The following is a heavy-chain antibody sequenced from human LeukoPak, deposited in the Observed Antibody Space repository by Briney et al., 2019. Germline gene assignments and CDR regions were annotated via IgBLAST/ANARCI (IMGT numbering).Heavy chain of an antibody. Sequence: PGGSLRLSCAASGFTFSSYSMNWVRQAPGKGLEWVSSISSSSSYIYYADSVKGRFTISRDNAKNSLYLQMNSLRAEDAAVYYCARDLTTVVTPYAFDIWGQGTMVTVSS. CDR2: ISSSSSYI. D-gene: IGHD4-23*01. J-gene: IGHJ3*02. CDR3: ARDLTTVVTPYAFDI. CDR1: GFTFSSYS. V-gene: IGHV3-21*01.